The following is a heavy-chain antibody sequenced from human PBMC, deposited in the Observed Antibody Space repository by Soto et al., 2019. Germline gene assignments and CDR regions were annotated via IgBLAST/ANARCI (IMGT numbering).Heavy chain of an antibody. CDR2: TYYRSKWYY. D-gene: IGHD1-26*01. J-gene: IGHJ4*01. Sequence: SQTPSLTCAITGDSVSSNSAGWSWVRQSPSRGLEWLGRTYYRSKWYYEYAVSVRGRITINPDTSKNQSSLQLNSVTPEDTAVYFCARGEQYSGRIFDYWGQGTLVTVS. CDR1: GDSVSSNSAG. CDR3: ARGEQYSGRIFDY. V-gene: IGHV6-1*01.